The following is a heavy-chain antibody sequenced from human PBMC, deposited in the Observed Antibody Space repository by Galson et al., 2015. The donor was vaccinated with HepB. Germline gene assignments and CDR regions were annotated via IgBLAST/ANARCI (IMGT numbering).Heavy chain of an antibody. Sequence: SLRLSCAASGFAFSSHWMTWVRQAPGKGLEWVANIKQDGSEKYYVDSVKGRFTISRDNAKNSLYLQMISLRAEDTAVYYCARSRGPDSWGQGTLVTVSS. CDR3: ARSRGPDS. J-gene: IGHJ4*02. CDR2: IKQDGSEK. D-gene: IGHD3-10*01. CDR1: GFAFSSHW. V-gene: IGHV3-7*03.